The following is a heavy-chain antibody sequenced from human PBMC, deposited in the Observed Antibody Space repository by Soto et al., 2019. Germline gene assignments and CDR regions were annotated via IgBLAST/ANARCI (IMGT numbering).Heavy chain of an antibody. CDR2: IYPGDSDT. J-gene: IGHJ3*02. V-gene: IGHV5-51*01. Sequence: PGESLKISCKGSGYSFTSYWIGWVRQMPGKGLEWMGIIYPGDSDTRYSPSFQGQVTISADKSISTAYLQWSSLKASDTAMYYWARPYYYDGSGEGVFDIWGQGTMATVSS. CDR1: GYSFTSYW. D-gene: IGHD3-22*01. CDR3: ARPYYYDGSGEGVFDI.